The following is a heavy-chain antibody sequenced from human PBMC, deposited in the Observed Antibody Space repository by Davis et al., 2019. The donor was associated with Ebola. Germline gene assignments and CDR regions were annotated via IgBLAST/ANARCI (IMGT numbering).Heavy chain of an antibody. J-gene: IGHJ4*02. CDR1: GGTFSSYA. CDR3: ARGNVDTAMVFDY. CDR2: IIPIFGTA. V-gene: IGHV1-69*06. D-gene: IGHD5-18*01. Sequence: SVKVSCKASGGTFSSYAISWVRQAPGQGLEWMGGIIPIFGTANYAQKFQGRVTITADKSTSTAYMELSSLRSEDTAVYYCARGNVDTAMVFDYWGQGTLVTVSS.